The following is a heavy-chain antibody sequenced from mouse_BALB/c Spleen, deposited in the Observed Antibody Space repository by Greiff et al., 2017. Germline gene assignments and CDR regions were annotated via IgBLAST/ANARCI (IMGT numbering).Heavy chain of an antibody. D-gene: IGHD1-2*01. V-gene: IGHV2-9*02. J-gene: IGHJ3*01. CDR2: IWAGGST. Sequence: VQVVESGPGLVAPSQSLSITCTVSGFSLTSYGVHWVRQPPGKGLEWLGVIWAGGSTNYNSALMSRLSISKDNSKSQVFLQMNSLQTDDTAMYYCAREGTATWFAYWGQGTLVTVSA. CDR3: AREGTATWFAY. CDR1: GFSLTSYG.